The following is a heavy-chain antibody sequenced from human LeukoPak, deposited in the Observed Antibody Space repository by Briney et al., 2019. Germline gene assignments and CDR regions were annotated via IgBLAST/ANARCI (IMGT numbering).Heavy chain of an antibody. J-gene: IGHJ4*02. CDR3: AKWPGNYGY. D-gene: IGHD1-7*01. CDR2: VSGSGGST. V-gene: IGHV3-23*01. CDR1: GFTFSTYA. Sequence: PGGSLRLSCAASGFTFSTYAMSWVRQAPGKGLEWVSAVSGSGGSTYYADSAKGRFTISRDNSKNTLYLQMNSLRAEDTAVYYCAKWPGNYGYWGQGTLVTVSS.